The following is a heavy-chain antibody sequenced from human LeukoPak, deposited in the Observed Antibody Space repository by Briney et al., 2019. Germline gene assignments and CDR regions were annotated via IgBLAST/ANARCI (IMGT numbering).Heavy chain of an antibody. CDR2: IKQDGSEK. J-gene: IGHJ6*03. D-gene: IGHD3-22*01. CDR1: GFTFSIYS. Sequence: PGGSLRLSCAASGFTFSIYSMNWVRQAPGKGLEWVANIKQDGSEKYYVDSVKGRFTISRDNAKNSLYLQMNSLRAEDTAVYYCARENYYDSSGYSRGIYYYYYYYMDVWGKGTTVTVSS. CDR3: ARENYYDSSGYSRGIYYYYYYYMDV. V-gene: IGHV3-7*01.